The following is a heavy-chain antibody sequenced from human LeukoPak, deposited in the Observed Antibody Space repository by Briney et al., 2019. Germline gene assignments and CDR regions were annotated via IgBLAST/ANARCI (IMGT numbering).Heavy chain of an antibody. CDR3: ARGIAADDSSGYYYE. CDR1: GGTFSSYA. J-gene: IGHJ4*02. CDR2: IIPIFGTA. V-gene: IGHV1-69*13. D-gene: IGHD3-22*01. Sequence: GVSVKVSCXASGGTFSSYAISWVRQAPGQGLEWMGGIIPIFGTANYAQKFQGRVTITADESTSTAYMELSSLRSEDTAVYYCARGIAADDSSGYYYEWGQGTLVTVSS.